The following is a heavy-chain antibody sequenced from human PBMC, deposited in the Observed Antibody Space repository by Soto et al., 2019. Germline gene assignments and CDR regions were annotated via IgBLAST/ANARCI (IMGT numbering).Heavy chain of an antibody. V-gene: IGHV3-30*18. CDR1: GFTFSSYG. CDR3: AKDPQPYCSSTSCINWFDP. Sequence: PGGSLRLSCAASGFTFSSYGMHWVRQAPGKGLEWVAVISYDGSNKYYADSVKGRFTISRDNSKNTLYLQMNSLRAEDTAVYYCAKDPQPYCSSTSCINWFDPWGQGTLVTVSS. D-gene: IGHD2-2*01. J-gene: IGHJ5*02. CDR2: ISYDGSNK.